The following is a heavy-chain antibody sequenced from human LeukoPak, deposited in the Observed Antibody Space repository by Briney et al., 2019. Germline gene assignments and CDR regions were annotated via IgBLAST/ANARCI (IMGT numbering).Heavy chain of an antibody. V-gene: IGHV1-69*01. D-gene: IGHD3-10*01. CDR3: ASGKYYYGSGSYPYGGYYFDY. Sequence: SVKVSCKASGGTFSSYAISWVRQAPGQGLEWMGGIFPIFGTANYAQKFQGRVTITADESTSTAYMELSSLRPEDTAVYYCASGKYYYGSGSYPYGGYYFDYWGQGTLVTVSS. CDR2: IFPIFGTA. CDR1: GGTFSSYA. J-gene: IGHJ4*02.